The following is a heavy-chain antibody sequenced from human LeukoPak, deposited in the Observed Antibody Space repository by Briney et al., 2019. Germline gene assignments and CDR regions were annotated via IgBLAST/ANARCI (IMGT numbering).Heavy chain of an antibody. V-gene: IGHV4-34*01. CDR2: INHSGST. CDR3: ARVTEDYYDSSGYYPPYYFDY. CDR1: GGSFSGCY. D-gene: IGHD3-22*01. J-gene: IGHJ4*02. Sequence: PSETLSLTCAVYGGSFSGCYWSWIRQPPGKGLEWIGEINHSGSTNYNPSLKSRVTISVDTSKNQFSLKLSSVTAADTAVYYCARVTEDYYDSSGYYPPYYFDYWGQGTLVTVSS.